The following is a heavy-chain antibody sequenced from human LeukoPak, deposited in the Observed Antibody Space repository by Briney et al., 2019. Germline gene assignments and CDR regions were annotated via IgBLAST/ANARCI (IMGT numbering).Heavy chain of an antibody. CDR3: ARDSIAVAGCFDS. CDR2: IWYDGSNN. V-gene: IGHV3-33*01. Sequence: GGSLRLSCAASGFTFSSYGMHWVRQAPGKGLEWVAIIWYDGSNNYYADPVKGRFTISRDNSKNTLSLQMNSLRAEDTAVYYCARDSIAVAGCFDSWGQGTLVTVSS. D-gene: IGHD6-19*01. CDR1: GFTFSSYG. J-gene: IGHJ4*02.